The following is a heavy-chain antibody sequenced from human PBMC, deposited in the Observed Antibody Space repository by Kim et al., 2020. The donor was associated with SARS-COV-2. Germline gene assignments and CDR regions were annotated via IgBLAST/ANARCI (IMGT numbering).Heavy chain of an antibody. J-gene: IGHJ3*01. D-gene: IGHD2-21*02. CDR3: TRDVPYCGGDCYTFEF. CDR2: ISGDGFFT. CDR1: GFIFDDFA. V-gene: IGHV3-43*02. Sequence: GSLRLSCAASGFIFDDFAFHWVRQAPGKGLEWVSGISGDGFFTYYADSVKGRFTISRDNSNNYLYLQMNSLRSDDTALYYCTRDVPYCGGDCYTFEFWG.